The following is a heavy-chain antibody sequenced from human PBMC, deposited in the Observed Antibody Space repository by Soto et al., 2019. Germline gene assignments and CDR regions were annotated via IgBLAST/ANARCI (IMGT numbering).Heavy chain of an antibody. V-gene: IGHV4-30-4*01. CDR3: ARIPYIRRGYYYGLDV. CDR1: GGSISSGDYY. Sequence: SETLSLTCTVSGGSISSGDYYWSWIRQPPGKGLEWIGYIHYSGSTYDNPSLKSRLSISIDTSKSQFSLKLSSVTAADTAVYYCARIPYIRRGYYYGLDVWGPGPTITVSS. J-gene: IGHJ6*02. CDR2: IHYSGST. D-gene: IGHD2-21*01.